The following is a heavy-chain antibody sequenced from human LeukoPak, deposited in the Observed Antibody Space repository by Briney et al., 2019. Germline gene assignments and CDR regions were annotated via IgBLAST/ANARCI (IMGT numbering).Heavy chain of an antibody. D-gene: IGHD6-19*01. J-gene: IGHJ4*02. V-gene: IGHV1-8*01. Sequence: ASVKVSCKASGYTFTSFDINWVRQAPGQGLEWMGWMNPNIGNTGYAQKFQGRVTMTRNTSISTAYMELSSLRFEDTAVFYCARGGSGWPIDYWGQGTLVTVSS. CDR2: MNPNIGNT. CDR3: ARGGSGWPIDY. CDR1: GYTFTSFD.